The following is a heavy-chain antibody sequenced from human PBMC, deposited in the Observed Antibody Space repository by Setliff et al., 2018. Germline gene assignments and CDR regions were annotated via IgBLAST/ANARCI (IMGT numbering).Heavy chain of an antibody. Sequence: PGGSLRLSCAASGFTFSSYWMHWVRQDPGKGLVWVSRVNDDGSSAMYADSVKGRFTMSRDNAKNSLYLQMNSLRAEDTAVYYCARGEQQLQGENYFDYWGQGTLVTVSS. CDR2: VNDDGSSA. CDR1: GFTFSSYW. J-gene: IGHJ4*02. D-gene: IGHD6-13*01. V-gene: IGHV3-74*03. CDR3: ARGEQQLQGENYFDY.